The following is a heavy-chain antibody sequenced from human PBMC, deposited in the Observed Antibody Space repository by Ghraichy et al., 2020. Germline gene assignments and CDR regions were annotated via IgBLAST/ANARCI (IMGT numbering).Heavy chain of an antibody. D-gene: IGHD3-22*01. Sequence: SGPTLVKPTQTHTLTCTFSGFSLSTGGEGVGWIRQPPGKALEWLALIYRGGDQRYNGALKSRLTISEVAYKNQVVLTMTNMGPVDTATYFCAHRRYYDSSGYDYWGQGTVVTVAS. CDR3: AHRRYYDSSGYDY. V-gene: IGHV2-5*02. J-gene: IGHJ4*02. CDR1: GFSLSTGGEG. CDR2: IYRGGDQ.